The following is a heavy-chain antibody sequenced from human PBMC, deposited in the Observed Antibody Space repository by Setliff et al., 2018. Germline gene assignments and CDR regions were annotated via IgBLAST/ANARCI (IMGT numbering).Heavy chain of an antibody. J-gene: IGHJ4*02. CDR3: ARVASSGYYYGRGNVPPDY. Sequence: ASVKVSCKASGYTFTSYVMHWVRQAPGQRLEWMGWINTGNGNTKYSQKFQGRVTMTRNNSISTAYMELSSLRSEDTAVYYCARVASSGYYYGRGNVPPDYWGQGTLVTVSS. V-gene: IGHV1-3*04. CDR2: INTGNGNT. CDR1: GYTFTSYV. D-gene: IGHD3-22*01.